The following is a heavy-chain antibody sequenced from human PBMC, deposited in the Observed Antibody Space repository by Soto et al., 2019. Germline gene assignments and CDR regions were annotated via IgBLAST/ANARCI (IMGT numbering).Heavy chain of an antibody. CDR3: AKRNYGNYFDY. J-gene: IGHJ4*02. CDR1: GFTFSTFA. Sequence: CGSLRLSCAASGFTFSTFAMSRVRQAPGKGLEWVSVISPGGDITCYADSVKGRFTFSRDNSKNTVYLQMDSLRAEDTAVYFCAKRNYGNYFDYWGQGIMVTVSS. D-gene: IGHD4-17*01. V-gene: IGHV3-23*01. CDR2: ISPGGDIT.